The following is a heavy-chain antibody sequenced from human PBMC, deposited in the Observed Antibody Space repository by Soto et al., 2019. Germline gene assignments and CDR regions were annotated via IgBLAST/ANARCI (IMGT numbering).Heavy chain of an antibody. CDR2: INHSGST. D-gene: IGHD2-21*02. CDR3: ARDLWGYCGADCYPLDV. Sequence: SETLSLTCAVYGGSFSGYYWTWIRQPPGTGLEWIGEINHSGSTNYNPSLKSRVTISVDTSKNQFSLKLTSVTAADTAVYYCARDLWGYCGADCYPLDVWGQGTTVTVSS. CDR1: GGSFSGYY. J-gene: IGHJ6*02. V-gene: IGHV4-34*01.